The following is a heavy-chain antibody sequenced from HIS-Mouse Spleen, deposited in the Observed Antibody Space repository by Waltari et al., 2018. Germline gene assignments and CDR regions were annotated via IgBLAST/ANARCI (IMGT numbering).Heavy chain of an antibody. CDR1: GGSISSSSYY. J-gene: IGHJ3*02. CDR3: ARAPTGFLEWFDAFDI. Sequence: QLQLQESGPGLVKPSETLSLTCTVSGGSISSSSYYWGWIRQPPGKGLEWIGSIYYSGGTYYNPSLRSRVTLSVDTSKNQFSLKLGSVTAADTAGYYCARAPTGFLEWFDAFDIWGQGTMVTVSS. CDR2: IYYSGGT. D-gene: IGHD3-3*01. V-gene: IGHV4-39*07.